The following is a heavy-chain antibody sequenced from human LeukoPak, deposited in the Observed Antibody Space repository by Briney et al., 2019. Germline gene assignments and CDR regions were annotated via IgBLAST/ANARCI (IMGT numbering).Heavy chain of an antibody. CDR2: MNPDSGNT. D-gene: IGHD3-10*01. Sequence: GASVKVSCKASGYTFTIYDINWVRQATGQGLEWMGWMNPDSGNTGYAQKFQGRVTMTRNTSISTAYMELSSLKTEDTAVYYCTRRVLFGSGSFIGMDVWGQGTTVTVSS. J-gene: IGHJ6*02. CDR1: GYTFTIYD. CDR3: TRRVLFGSGSFIGMDV. V-gene: IGHV1-8*01.